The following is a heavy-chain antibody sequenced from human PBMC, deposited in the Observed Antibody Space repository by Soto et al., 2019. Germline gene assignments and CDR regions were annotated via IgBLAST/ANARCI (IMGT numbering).Heavy chain of an antibody. CDR2: IIPILGIA. V-gene: IGHV1-69*02. J-gene: IGHJ1*01. Sequence: QVQLVQSGAEVKKPGSSVKVSCKASGGTFSSYTISWVRQAPGQGLEWMGRIIPILGIANYAQKFQGRVTITADKSTSTAYMELSSLRSEDTAVYYCASRYVVEGGSYSEYFQHWGQGTLVTVSS. CDR1: GGTFSSYT. D-gene: IGHD1-26*01. CDR3: ASRYVVEGGSYSEYFQH.